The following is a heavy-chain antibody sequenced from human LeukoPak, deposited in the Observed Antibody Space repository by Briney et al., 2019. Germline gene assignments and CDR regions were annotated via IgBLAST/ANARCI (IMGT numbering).Heavy chain of an antibody. Sequence: GGSLRLSCAASGFTFSSYAMHWVRQAPGKGLEWVAVISYDGSNKYYADSVKGRFTISRDNSKNTLYLQMNSLRAEDTAVYYCARETPYGSGSSPFDLWGRGTLVTVSS. CDR2: ISYDGSNK. D-gene: IGHD3-10*01. V-gene: IGHV3-30-3*01. CDR3: ARETPYGSGSSPFDL. CDR1: GFTFSSYA. J-gene: IGHJ2*01.